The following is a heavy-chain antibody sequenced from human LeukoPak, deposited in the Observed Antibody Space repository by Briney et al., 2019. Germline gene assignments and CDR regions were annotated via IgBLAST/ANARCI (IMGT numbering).Heavy chain of an antibody. Sequence: SETLSLTCTVSGGSISSYYWSWIRQPPGKGLEWIGYIYYSGSTHYNPSLKSRVTISVDTSKNQFSLKLSSVTAADTAVYYCARDGEMGTIENYFDYWGQGTLVTVSS. CDR2: IYYSGST. J-gene: IGHJ4*02. V-gene: IGHV4-59*12. CDR1: GGSISSYY. CDR3: ARDGEMGTIENYFDY. D-gene: IGHD5-24*01.